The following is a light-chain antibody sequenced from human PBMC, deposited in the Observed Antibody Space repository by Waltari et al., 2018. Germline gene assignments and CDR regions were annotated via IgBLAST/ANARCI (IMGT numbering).Light chain of an antibody. V-gene: IGKV1D-13*01. CDR2: DGS. CDR1: QVMSSA. J-gene: IGKJ5*01. CDR3: QQLSNIPVIA. Sequence: CRARQVMSSAMARYQQKPGDTPKRLIYDGSSLQTGGPSRVSGSRAETDFTLTISSLQSVDSANYNCQQLSNIPVIAFGQGTRLEIK.